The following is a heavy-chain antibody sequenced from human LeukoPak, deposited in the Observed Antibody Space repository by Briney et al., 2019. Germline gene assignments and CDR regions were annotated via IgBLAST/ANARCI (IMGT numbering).Heavy chain of an antibody. Sequence: SETLSLTCTVSGGSISSYYWSWIRQPPGKGLEWIGYIYYSGSTNYNPSLKSRVTMSVDTSKHQFSLKLTSVTAADTAVYYCARGVGGDPPYYYYYMDVWGKGTTVTISS. CDR2: IYYSGST. V-gene: IGHV4-59*12. J-gene: IGHJ6*03. CDR1: GGSISSYY. CDR3: ARGVGGDPPYYYYYMDV. D-gene: IGHD2-21*01.